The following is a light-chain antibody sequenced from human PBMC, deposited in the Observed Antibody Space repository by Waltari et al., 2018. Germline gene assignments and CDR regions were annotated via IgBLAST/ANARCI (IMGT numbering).Light chain of an antibody. CDR2: DAS. CDR1: QSVSSY. Sequence: EIVLTQSPATLSLSPGERAALSCRASQSVSSYLAWYQQKPGQAPRLLIYDASNRATGSPARFSGSGSGTDFTLTISSLEPEDSAVYYCQQRRNWPPGATFGQGTRLEIK. J-gene: IGKJ5*01. CDR3: QQRRNWPPGAT. V-gene: IGKV3-11*01.